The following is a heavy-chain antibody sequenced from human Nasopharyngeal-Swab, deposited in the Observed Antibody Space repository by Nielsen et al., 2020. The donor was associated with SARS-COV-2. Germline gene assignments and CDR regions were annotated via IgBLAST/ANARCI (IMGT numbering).Heavy chain of an antibody. J-gene: IGHJ4*02. CDR1: GYTFTSYA. Sequence: ASVKVSCKASGYTFTSYAINWVRQAPGQGLEWMGWINTNTGNPTYAQGFTGRFVFSLDTSVSTAYLQISSLKAEDTAVYYCARSIMGATTRFDYWGQGTLVTAPQ. CDR2: INTNTGNP. D-gene: IGHD1-26*01. V-gene: IGHV7-4-1*02. CDR3: ARSIMGATTRFDY.